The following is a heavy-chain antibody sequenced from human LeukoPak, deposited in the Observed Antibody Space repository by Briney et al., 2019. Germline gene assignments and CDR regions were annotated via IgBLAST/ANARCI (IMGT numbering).Heavy chain of an antibody. J-gene: IGHJ3*02. Sequence: PGGSLRLSCAASGFTFDDYAMHWVRHAPGKGLEWVSGISWNSGSMGYADSVKGRFTISRDNAKNSLYLQMNSLRAEDTALYYCARSGPDAFDIWGQGTMVTVSS. CDR1: GFTFDDYA. CDR3: ARSGPDAFDI. D-gene: IGHD7-27*01. CDR2: ISWNSGSM. V-gene: IGHV3-9*01.